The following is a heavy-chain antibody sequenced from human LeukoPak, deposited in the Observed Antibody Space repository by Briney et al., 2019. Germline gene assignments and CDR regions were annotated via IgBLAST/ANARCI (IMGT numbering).Heavy chain of an antibody. V-gene: IGHV3-9*01. CDR3: AKSALGWELLASGY. CDR1: GFTFDDYA. Sequence: GGSLRLSCAASGFTFDDYAMHWVRQAPGKGLEWVSGISWNSGSIGYADSVKGRFTISRDNAKNSLYLQMNSLRAEDTAVYYCAKSALGWELLASGYWGQGTLVTVSS. CDR2: ISWNSGSI. D-gene: IGHD1-26*01. J-gene: IGHJ4*02.